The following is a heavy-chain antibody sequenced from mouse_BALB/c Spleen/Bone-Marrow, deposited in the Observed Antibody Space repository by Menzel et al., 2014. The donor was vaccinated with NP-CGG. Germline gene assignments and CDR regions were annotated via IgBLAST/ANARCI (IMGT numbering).Heavy chain of an antibody. CDR1: GFNIKDTY. CDR2: IDPANGNT. J-gene: IGHJ3*01. Sequence: EVKLMESGAELVKPGASVKLSCTASGFNIKDTYMHWVKQRPEQGLEWIGRIDPANGNTKYDPKFQGKATTTADTSSNTAYLQLSSLTSEDTAVYYCATYYRYDRRFAYWGQGTLVTVSA. V-gene: IGHV14-3*02. CDR3: ATYYRYDRRFAY. D-gene: IGHD2-14*01.